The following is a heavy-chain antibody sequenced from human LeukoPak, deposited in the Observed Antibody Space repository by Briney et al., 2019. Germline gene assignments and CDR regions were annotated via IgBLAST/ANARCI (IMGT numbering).Heavy chain of an antibody. D-gene: IGHD6-13*01. Sequence: PGGSLILSCAASGFTFSSYWMHWVRHAPGKGLVWVSRINSDGSSTSYADSVKGRFTISRDNAKNTLYLQMNSLRAEDTAVYYCAILAAPTYYFDYWGQGTLVTVSS. J-gene: IGHJ4*02. CDR3: AILAAPTYYFDY. V-gene: IGHV3-74*01. CDR2: INSDGSST. CDR1: GFTFSSYW.